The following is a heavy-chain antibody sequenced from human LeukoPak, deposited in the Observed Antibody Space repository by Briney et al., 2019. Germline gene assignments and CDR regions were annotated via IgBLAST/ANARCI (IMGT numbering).Heavy chain of an antibody. D-gene: IGHD2-2*01. Sequence: GASVKVSCKASGYTFADYYIHWVRQAPGQGLEWIGLINPNTGGTNYAQKFQGRVTMTRDTSITTAYMELSRLRSDDTAVYYCARRPIVGVPAPIDYWGQGNLVTVSS. CDR1: GYTFADYY. CDR3: ARRPIVGVPAPIDY. CDR2: INPNTGGT. V-gene: IGHV1-2*02. J-gene: IGHJ4*02.